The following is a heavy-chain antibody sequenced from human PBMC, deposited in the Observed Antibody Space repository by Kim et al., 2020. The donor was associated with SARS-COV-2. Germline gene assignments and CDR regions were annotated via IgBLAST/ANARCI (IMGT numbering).Heavy chain of an antibody. J-gene: IGHJ6*02. V-gene: IGHV2-70*01. D-gene: IGHD3-10*01. CDR3: ARIRGSGSYSLDV. Sequence: FRTSLKTRLTISKDTSQNQVVLIMTNMDPVDTATYYCARIRGSGSYSLDVWGQGTTVTVSS.